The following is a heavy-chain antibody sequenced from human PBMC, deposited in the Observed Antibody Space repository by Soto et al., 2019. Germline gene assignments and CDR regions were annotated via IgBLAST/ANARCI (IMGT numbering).Heavy chain of an antibody. V-gene: IGHV3-30-3*01. D-gene: IGHD3-9*01. CDR3: AREGEILTGYYKINYFDY. Sequence: PGGSLRLSCAASGFTFSSYAMHWVRQAPGKGLEWVAVISYDGSNKYYADSVKGRFTISRDNSKNTLYLQMNSLRAEDTAVYYCAREGEILTGYYKINYFDYWGQGTLVTVSS. J-gene: IGHJ4*02. CDR1: GFTFSSYA. CDR2: ISYDGSNK.